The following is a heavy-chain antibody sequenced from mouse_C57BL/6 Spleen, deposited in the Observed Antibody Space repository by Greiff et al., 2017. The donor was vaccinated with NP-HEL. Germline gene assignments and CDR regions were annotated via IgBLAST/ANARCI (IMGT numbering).Heavy chain of an antibody. CDR3: AKGYYGRGGWYFDV. CDR2: IYPGDGDT. CDR1: GYAFSSSW. J-gene: IGHJ1*03. V-gene: IGHV1-82*01. D-gene: IGHD1-1*01. Sequence: QVQLQQSGPELVKPGASVKISCKASGYAFSSSWMNWVKQRPGKGLEWIGRIYPGDGDTNYNGKFKGKAALTADKSSSTAYMQLSSLTSEDSAVYFCAKGYYGRGGWYFDVWGTGTTVTVSS.